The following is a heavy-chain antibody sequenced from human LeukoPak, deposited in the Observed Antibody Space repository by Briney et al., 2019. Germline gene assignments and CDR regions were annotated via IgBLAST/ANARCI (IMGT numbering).Heavy chain of an antibody. CDR1: GFRSSYSW. Sequence: GGSLRLSCAASGFRSSYSWMYWVRQGPGKGPVWVSSISGSGNSTYYADSVKGRFTISRDNSKDTLYLQLNSLRAEDTAVYYCTDGGYCSSTSCYGGMDVWGQGTTVTVSS. CDR2: ISGSGNST. CDR3: TDGGYCSSTSCYGGMDV. V-gene: IGHV3-23*01. D-gene: IGHD2-2*01. J-gene: IGHJ6*02.